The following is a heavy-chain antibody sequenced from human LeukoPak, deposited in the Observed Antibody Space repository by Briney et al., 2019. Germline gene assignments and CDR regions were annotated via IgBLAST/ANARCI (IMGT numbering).Heavy chain of an antibody. J-gene: IGHJ5*02. CDR1: GYTFTSYD. V-gene: IGHV1-8*03. CDR3: ARRRGIAVAGTRRHWFDP. CDR2: MNPNSGNT. D-gene: IGHD6-19*01. Sequence: ASVKVSCKAPGYTFTSYDINWVRQATGQGLEWMGWMNPNSGNTGYAQKFQGRVTITRNTSISTAYMELSSLRSEDTAVYYCARRRGIAVAGTRRHWFDPWGQGTLVTVSS.